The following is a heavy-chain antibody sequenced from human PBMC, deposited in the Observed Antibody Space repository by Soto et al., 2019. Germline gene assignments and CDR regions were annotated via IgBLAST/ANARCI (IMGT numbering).Heavy chain of an antibody. Sequence: SETLSLTCAVSGDSISSSSYYWGWIRQPPGKGLEWIGSIYYSGSTYYNPSLKSRVTISADTSKNQFSLKLNSVTAADTAVYYCARMNYYDTSGYPFDYWGQGMMVTVSS. J-gene: IGHJ4*02. D-gene: IGHD3-22*01. V-gene: IGHV4-39*07. CDR2: IYYSGST. CDR3: ARMNYYDTSGYPFDY. CDR1: GDSISSSSYY.